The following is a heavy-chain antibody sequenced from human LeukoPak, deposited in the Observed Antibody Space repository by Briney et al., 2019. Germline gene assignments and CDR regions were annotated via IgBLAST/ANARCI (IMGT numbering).Heavy chain of an antibody. CDR3: AREASGSYYSFFLDY. J-gene: IGHJ4*02. CDR1: GYTFTGDY. D-gene: IGHD3-10*01. Sequence: ASVKLSCKASGYTFTGDYLHWVRRAPGQGLEWMGWINPNSGDTNSAQKFQGRVTMTRDTSINTVYMELSRLRSDDTAMYYCAREASGSYYSFFLDYWGQGTLVTVSS. V-gene: IGHV1-2*02. CDR2: INPNSGDT.